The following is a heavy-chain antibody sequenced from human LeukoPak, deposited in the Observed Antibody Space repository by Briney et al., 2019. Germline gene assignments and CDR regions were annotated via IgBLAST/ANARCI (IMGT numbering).Heavy chain of an antibody. CDR3: AKTNSGSYYGLGY. CDR1: GFTFSSYG. V-gene: IGHV3-30*02. J-gene: IGHJ4*02. D-gene: IGHD1-26*01. Sequence: GGSLRLSCAASGFTFSSYGMHWVRQAPGKGLEWVTFIRYDGSNKFYTDSVKGRFTISRDNSKHTLYLQMDSLRAEDTAVYYCAKTNSGSYYGLGYWGQGTLVTVSS. CDR2: IRYDGSNK.